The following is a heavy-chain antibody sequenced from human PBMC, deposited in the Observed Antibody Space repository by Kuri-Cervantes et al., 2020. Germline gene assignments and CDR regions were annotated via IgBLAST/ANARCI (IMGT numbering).Heavy chain of an antibody. J-gene: IGHJ4*02. D-gene: IGHD6-13*01. CDR1: GVSFNYYY. V-gene: IGHV4-34*01. CDR2: INHSGGT. CDR3: ARQGGSSQSFDF. Sequence: SQTLSLTCAVYGVSFNYYYWSWIRQPPGKGLEWIGEINHSGGTNYNPSLKSRVSMSVDTSNNQLSLRLSSMTAADTAVYFCARQGGSSQSFDFWGRGTLVTVSS.